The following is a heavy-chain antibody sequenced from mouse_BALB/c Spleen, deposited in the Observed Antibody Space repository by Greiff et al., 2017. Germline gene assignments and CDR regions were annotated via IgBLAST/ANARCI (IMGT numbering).Heavy chain of an antibody. CDR1: GFSLTSYG. Sequence: VQLQQSGPDLVAPSQSLSITCTVSGFSLTSYGVHWVRQPPGKGLEWLVVIWSDGSTTYNSALKSRLSISKDNSKSQVFLKMNSLQTDDTAMYYCARGYGNYVAMDYWGQGTSVTVSS. D-gene: IGHD2-1*01. V-gene: IGHV2-6-2*01. CDR2: IWSDGST. J-gene: IGHJ4*01. CDR3: ARGYGNYVAMDY.